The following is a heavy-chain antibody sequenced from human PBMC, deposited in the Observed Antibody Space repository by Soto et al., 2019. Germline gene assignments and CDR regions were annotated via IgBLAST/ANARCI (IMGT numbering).Heavy chain of an antibody. D-gene: IGHD3-9*01. CDR2: IWYDGSNK. Sequence: GGSLRLSCAASGFTFSSYGMHWVRQAPGKGLEWVAVIWYDGSNKYYADSVKGRFTISRDNSKNTPYLQMNSLRAEDTAVYYCARDRQYYDILTGYSSFDAFDIWGQGTMVTVSS. CDR1: GFTFSSYG. CDR3: ARDRQYYDILTGYSSFDAFDI. V-gene: IGHV3-33*01. J-gene: IGHJ3*02.